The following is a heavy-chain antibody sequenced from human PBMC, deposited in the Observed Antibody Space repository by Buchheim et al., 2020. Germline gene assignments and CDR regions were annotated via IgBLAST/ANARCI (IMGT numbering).Heavy chain of an antibody. CDR1: DESFTTYY. CDR3: ASYGDYEGWFDP. J-gene: IGHJ5*02. Sequence: QVQLQPWGAGLLKSSETLTLTCAVYDESFTTYYWSWIRQHPGKGLEWIGYIYYSGSTYYNPSLKSRVTISVDTSKNQFSLKLSSVAAADTAVYYCASYGDYEGWFDPWGQGTL. V-gene: IGHV4-59*06. D-gene: IGHD4-17*01. CDR2: IYYSGST.